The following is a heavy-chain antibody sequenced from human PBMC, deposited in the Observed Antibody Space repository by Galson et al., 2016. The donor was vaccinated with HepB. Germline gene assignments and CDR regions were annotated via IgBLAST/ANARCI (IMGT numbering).Heavy chain of an antibody. D-gene: IGHD1-26*01. V-gene: IGHV1-46*01. Sequence: SVKVSCKASGYTFTSYYMHWVRQAPGQRLEWMGIINPSGGSTSYAQNFQGRVTMTRDTSTSTVYMELSSLRSEDSAMYYCAREGATSIGGFGYWGQGTLVTVSS. CDR2: INPSGGST. CDR3: AREGATSIGGFGY. CDR1: GYTFTSYY. J-gene: IGHJ4*02.